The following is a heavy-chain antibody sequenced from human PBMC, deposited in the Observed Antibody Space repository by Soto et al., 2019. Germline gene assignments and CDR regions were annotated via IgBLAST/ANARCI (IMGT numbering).Heavy chain of an antibody. CDR1: GYTFTNYG. V-gene: IGHV1-18*04. J-gene: IGHJ4*02. CDR3: ARDGYSSGCFVY. CDR2: ISANNGNT. D-gene: IGHD6-19*01. Sequence: QVQLVQSGPEVKKPGASVKVSCKTSGYTFTNYGFSWVRQVPGEGLEWMGWISANNGNTNYAQNLQGRVTMTTDTSTSTAYMELRSLRSDDTAVYYCARDGYSSGCFVYWGQGTLVTVSS.